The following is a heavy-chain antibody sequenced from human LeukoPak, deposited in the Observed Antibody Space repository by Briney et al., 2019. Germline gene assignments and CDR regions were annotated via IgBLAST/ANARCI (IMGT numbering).Heavy chain of an antibody. CDR2: IRGSGGST. CDR1: GFTFSNYW. Sequence: GGSLRLSCAASGFTFSNYWVHWVRQAPGKGLEWVSAIRGSGGSTYYADSVKGRFTISRDNSKNTLYLQMNSLRAEDTAVYYCAKDRRGSSGWYGGYYFDYWGQGTLVTVSS. J-gene: IGHJ4*02. D-gene: IGHD6-19*01. CDR3: AKDRRGSSGWYGGYYFDY. V-gene: IGHV3-23*01.